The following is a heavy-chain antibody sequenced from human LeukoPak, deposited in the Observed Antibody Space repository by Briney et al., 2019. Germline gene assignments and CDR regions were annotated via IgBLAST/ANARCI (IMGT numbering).Heavy chain of an antibody. J-gene: IGHJ3*02. Sequence: SETLSLTCTVSGGSISSYYWSWLRQPPGKGLEWIGYIYNSGSTNYNPSLKSRVTISLDTSKNQFSLRLSSVTAADTAVYYCASSDHYDSSGFGLDAFDIWGQGTMVTVSS. V-gene: IGHV4-59*08. CDR2: IYNSGST. CDR3: ASSDHYDSSGFGLDAFDI. CDR1: GGSISSYY. D-gene: IGHD3-22*01.